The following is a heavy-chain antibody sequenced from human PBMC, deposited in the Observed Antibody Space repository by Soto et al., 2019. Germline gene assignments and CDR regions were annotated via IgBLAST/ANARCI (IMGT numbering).Heavy chain of an antibody. J-gene: IGHJ6*02. CDR1: GFTFSSYG. Sequence: QVQLVESGGGVVQPGRSLRLSCAASGFTFSSYGMHWVRQAPGKGLEWVAVIWYDGSNKYYADSVKGRFTISRDNSKNTLYLQMNNLRAEDTAVYYCARDTEYQLLWAGGMDVWGQGTTVTVSS. CDR2: IWYDGSNK. D-gene: IGHD2-2*01. CDR3: ARDTEYQLLWAGGMDV. V-gene: IGHV3-33*01.